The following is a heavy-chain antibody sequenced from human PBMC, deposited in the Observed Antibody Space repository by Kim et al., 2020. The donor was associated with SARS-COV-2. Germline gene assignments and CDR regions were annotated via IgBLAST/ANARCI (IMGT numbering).Heavy chain of an antibody. Sequence: GGSLRLSCAASGINFKNYAMTWVRQAPGKGLQWVSSISSSGDTTYYADSVMGRFTISRDNSKNTLNLQMNSPRLEDTAMYYCATQRSMEPGGWGRGTLVTVSS. V-gene: IGHV3-23*01. CDR1: GINFKNYA. D-gene: IGHD1-1*01. CDR2: ISSSGDTT. CDR3: ATQRSMEPGG. J-gene: IGHJ4*02.